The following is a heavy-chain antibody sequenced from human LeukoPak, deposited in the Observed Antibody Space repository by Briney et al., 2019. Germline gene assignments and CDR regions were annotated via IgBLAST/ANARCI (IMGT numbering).Heavy chain of an antibody. D-gene: IGHD3-10*01. CDR2: IYSGGST. J-gene: IGHJ4*02. CDR3: AKDVLLWFGEVD. V-gene: IGHV3-53*01. Sequence: GGSLRLSCTVSGFTVSSDSMSWVRQAPGKGLEWVSFIYSGGSTHYSDSVKGRFTISRDNSKNTLYLQMNSLRAEDTAVYYCAKDVLLWFGEVDWGQGTLVTVSS. CDR1: GFTVSSDS.